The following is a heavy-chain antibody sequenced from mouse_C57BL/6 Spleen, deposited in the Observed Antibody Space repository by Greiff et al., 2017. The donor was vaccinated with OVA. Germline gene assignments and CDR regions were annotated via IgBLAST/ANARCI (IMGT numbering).Heavy chain of an antibody. CDR2: IYPGDGDT. J-gene: IGHJ4*01. Sequence: QVQLKESGPELVKPGASVKISCKASGYAFSSSWMNWVKQRPGKGLEWIGRIYPGDGDTNYNGKFKGKATLTADKSSSTAYMQRSRLTSEDSAVYFCARDMRAMDYWGQGTSVTVSS. V-gene: IGHV1-82*01. D-gene: IGHD2-3*01. CDR1: GYAFSSSW. CDR3: ARDMRAMDY.